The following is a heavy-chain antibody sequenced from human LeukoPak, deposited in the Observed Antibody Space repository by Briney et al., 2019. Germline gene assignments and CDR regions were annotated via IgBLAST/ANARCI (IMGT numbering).Heavy chain of an antibody. Sequence: GGSLRLSCAASGFTFSSYAMHWVRQAPGKGLEWVAVISYDGTNKYYADPVKGRFTISRDNSKNTLYLEMNSLRAEDTAVYYCASVDDLDAFAMWGQGTMVIVFS. CDR3: ASVDDLDAFAM. D-gene: IGHD5-12*01. J-gene: IGHJ3*02. CDR1: GFTFSSYA. V-gene: IGHV3-30*04. CDR2: ISYDGTNK.